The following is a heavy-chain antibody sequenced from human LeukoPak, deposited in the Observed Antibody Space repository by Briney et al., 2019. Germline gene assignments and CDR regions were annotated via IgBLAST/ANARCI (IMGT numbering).Heavy chain of an antibody. CDR1: GGSFSGYY. Sequence: PSETLSLTCAVYGGSFSGYYWSWIRQPPGKGLEWIGEINHSGSTYYNPSLKSRVSMSVDTSKNQFSLKLSSVTAADTAAYYCARDRASGRAFDIWGQGTTVTVSS. V-gene: IGHV4-34*01. J-gene: IGHJ3*02. CDR3: ARDRASGRAFDI. D-gene: IGHD1-14*01. CDR2: INHSGST.